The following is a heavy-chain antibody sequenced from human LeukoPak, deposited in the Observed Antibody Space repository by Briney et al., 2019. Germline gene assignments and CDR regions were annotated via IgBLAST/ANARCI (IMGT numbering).Heavy chain of an antibody. J-gene: IGHJ4*02. V-gene: IGHV3-48*01. CDR2: ISRSRDI. CDR3: ARDYVTGALSFDC. CDR1: GFTFNAYT. D-gene: IGHD2-21*02. Sequence: GRSLRLSCAASGFTFNAYTMNWVRQAPGEGLEWIAYISRSRDIFYADSVKGRFTVSRDNAKNSLSLQMNSLRVEDTAVYYCARDYVTGALSFDCRGQGTLVTVSS.